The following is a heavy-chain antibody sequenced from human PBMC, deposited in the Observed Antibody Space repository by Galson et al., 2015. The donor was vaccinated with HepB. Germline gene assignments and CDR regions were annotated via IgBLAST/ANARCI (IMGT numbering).Heavy chain of an antibody. V-gene: IGHV1-3*01. Sequence: SVKVSCKASGYTFTSYAMHWVRQAPGQRLEWMGWINAGNGNTKYSQKFQGRVTITRDTSASTAYMELSSLRSEDTAVYYCARVGVVRGVITYYFDYWGQGTLVTVSS. CDR3: ARVGVVRGVITYYFDY. CDR2: INAGNGNT. J-gene: IGHJ4*02. CDR1: GYTFTSYA. D-gene: IGHD3-10*01.